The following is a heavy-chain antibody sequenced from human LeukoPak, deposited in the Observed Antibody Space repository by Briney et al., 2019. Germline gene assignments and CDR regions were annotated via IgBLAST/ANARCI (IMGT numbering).Heavy chain of an antibody. CDR3: ALEGCSGGSCYSSWLDP. CDR1: GGTFSSYA. CDR2: IIPIFGTA. V-gene: IGHV1-69*05. J-gene: IGHJ5*02. D-gene: IGHD2-15*01. Sequence: SVKVSCKASGGTFSSYAISWVRQAPGQGLEWMGGIIPIFGTANYAQKFQGRVTITRDTSASTAYMELSSLRSEDTAVYYCALEGCSGGSCYSSWLDPWGQGTLVTVSS.